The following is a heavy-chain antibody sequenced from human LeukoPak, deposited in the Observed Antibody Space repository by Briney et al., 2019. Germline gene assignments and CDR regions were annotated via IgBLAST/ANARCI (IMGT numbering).Heavy chain of an antibody. CDR3: AVDHGSGSYYIFDY. J-gene: IGHJ4*02. V-gene: IGHV1-18*01. CDR2: ISAYNGNT. CDR1: GYTFTSYG. D-gene: IGHD3-10*01. Sequence: GASVKVSCKASGYTFTSYGISWMRQAPGQGLEWMGWISAYNGNTNYAQKLQGRVTMTTDTSTSTAYMELRSLRSDDTAVYYCAVDHGSGSYYIFDYWGQGTLVTVSS.